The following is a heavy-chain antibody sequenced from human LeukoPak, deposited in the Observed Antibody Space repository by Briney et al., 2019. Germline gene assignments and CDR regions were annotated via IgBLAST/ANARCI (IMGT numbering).Heavy chain of an antibody. CDR1: GGSISTGDYY. CDR3: ARRYTGSPYFDY. J-gene: IGHJ4*02. V-gene: IGHV4-30-4*01. D-gene: IGHD5-12*01. Sequence: SETLSLTCTVSGGSISTGDYYCSWIRQPPGKDLEWIGYIYYSGSTNYNPSLKSRVTISVDTSMNQFSLKLSSVTAADTAVYYCARRYTGSPYFDYWGQGILVTVSS. CDR2: IYYSGST.